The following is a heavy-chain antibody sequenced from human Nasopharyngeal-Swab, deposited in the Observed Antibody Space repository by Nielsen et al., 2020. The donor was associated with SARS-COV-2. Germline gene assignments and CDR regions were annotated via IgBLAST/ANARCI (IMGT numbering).Heavy chain of an antibody. J-gene: IGHJ6*02. CDR1: GFTVSSNY. D-gene: IGHD6-6*01. V-gene: IGHV3-53*01. CDR2: IYSGGYT. Sequence: GESLKISCAASGFTVSSNYMSWVRQAPGKGLEWVSVIYSGGYTYYADSVKGRFTISRDNAKNSLYLQMNSLRAEDTAVYYCARDNIAAFYGMDVWGQGTTVTVSS. CDR3: ARDNIAAFYGMDV.